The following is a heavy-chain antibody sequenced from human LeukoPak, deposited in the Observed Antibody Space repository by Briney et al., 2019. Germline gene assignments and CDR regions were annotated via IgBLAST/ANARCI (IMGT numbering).Heavy chain of an antibody. CDR3: AKRDTAMAPGGH. V-gene: IGHV3-30*18. J-gene: IGHJ4*02. Sequence: GGSLRLSCAASGFTFSSYGMRWVRQAPGKGLEWVAVISYDGSNKYYADSVKGRFTISRDNSKNTLYLQMNSLRAEDTAVYYCAKRDTAMAPGGHWGQGTLVTVSS. CDR1: GFTFSSYG. D-gene: IGHD5-18*01. CDR2: ISYDGSNK.